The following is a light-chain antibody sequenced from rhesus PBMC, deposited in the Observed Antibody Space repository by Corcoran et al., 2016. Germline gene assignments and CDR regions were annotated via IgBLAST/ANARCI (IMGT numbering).Light chain of an antibody. J-gene: IGKJ2*01. V-gene: IGKV3-24*04. Sequence: ETVVTQSPATLSLSPGERATLSCRASQSVGSYLAWYQQKPGQAPRLLSYGATSRATGIPDRFSGSGSGTDFTLTISGLEPEDVGVYYCQQSSNLYSFGQGTKVEIK. CDR3: QQSSNLYS. CDR2: GAT. CDR1: QSVGSY.